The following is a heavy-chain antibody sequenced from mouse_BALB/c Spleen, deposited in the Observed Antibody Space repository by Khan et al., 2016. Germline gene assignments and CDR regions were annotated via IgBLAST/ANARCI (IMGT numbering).Heavy chain of an antibody. Sequence: QIQLVQSGPELKKPGETVKISCKASGCTFTNYGMNWVKQAPGKGLKWMGWINTYTGEPTYTDDFKGRFAFSLETSASTAYLQIINLKNENTATYFCARSEDNYDMDYWGQGTTLTVSS. J-gene: IGHJ2*01. CDR2: INTYTGEP. V-gene: IGHV9-3-1*01. CDR3: ARSEDNYDMDY. CDR1: GCTFTNYG. D-gene: IGHD1-3*01.